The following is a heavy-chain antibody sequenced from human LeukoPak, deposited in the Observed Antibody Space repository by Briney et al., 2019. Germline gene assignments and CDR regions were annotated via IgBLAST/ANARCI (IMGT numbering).Heavy chain of an antibody. CDR3: ARGYYYDSSGYYPEYFQH. Sequence: SVKVSCKASGGTFSSYAISWVRQAPGQGLEWMGGIIPIFGTANYAQKFQGRVTMTTDTSTSTAYMELRSLRSDDTAVYYCARGYYYDSSGYYPEYFQHWGQGTLVTVSS. CDR2: IIPIFGTA. D-gene: IGHD3-22*01. CDR1: GGTFSSYA. V-gene: IGHV1-69*05. J-gene: IGHJ1*01.